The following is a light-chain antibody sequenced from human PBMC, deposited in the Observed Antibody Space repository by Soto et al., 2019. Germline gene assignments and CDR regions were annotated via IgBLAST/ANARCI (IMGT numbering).Light chain of an antibody. CDR3: QQYGRSPYT. CDR1: QSVSSSY. CDR2: GAS. V-gene: IGKV3-20*01. J-gene: IGKJ2*01. Sequence: EIVLTQSPGTLSLSPGEIATLSCRASQSVSSSYLARYHQKPGQAPRLLIYGASSRATGIPDRFSGSGSGTDFTLTISRLEPEDLAVYDFQQYGRSPYTFGQGTKLEI.